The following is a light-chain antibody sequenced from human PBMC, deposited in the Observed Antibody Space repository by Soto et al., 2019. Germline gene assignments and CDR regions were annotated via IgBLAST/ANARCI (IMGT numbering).Light chain of an antibody. CDR1: QSVSSSY. Sequence: ESVLTQPPGTLSLSPGDRATLSCRASQSVSSSYLAWYQQKPGQAPRLLIYGASTRATGIPDRFSGSGSGTDFTLTISRLEPEDFAVYYCQQHGTSPITFGQGTRLEI. CDR3: QQHGTSPIT. J-gene: IGKJ5*01. V-gene: IGKV3-20*01. CDR2: GAS.